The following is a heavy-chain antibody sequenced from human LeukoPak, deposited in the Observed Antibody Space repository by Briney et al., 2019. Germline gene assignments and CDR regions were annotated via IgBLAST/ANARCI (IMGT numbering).Heavy chain of an antibody. D-gene: IGHD3-22*01. CDR2: IYYSGST. Sequence: TSSETLSLTCTVSGGSISSGGYYWSWIRQHPGKGLEWIGYIYYSGSTYYNPSLKSRVTISVDTSKNQFSLKLSSVTAADTAVYYCARGCYYDSSGYIPFDYWGQGTLVTVSS. CDR1: GGSISSGGYY. CDR3: ARGCYYDSSGYIPFDY. J-gene: IGHJ4*02. V-gene: IGHV4-31*03.